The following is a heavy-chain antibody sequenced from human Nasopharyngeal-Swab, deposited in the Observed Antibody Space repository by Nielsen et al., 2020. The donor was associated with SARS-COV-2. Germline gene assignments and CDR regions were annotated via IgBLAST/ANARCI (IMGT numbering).Heavy chain of an antibody. CDR3: ARDGYSSSTPRTYYFDY. CDR2: ISYDGSNN. D-gene: IGHD6-13*01. V-gene: IGHV3-30-3*01. J-gene: IGHJ4*02. Sequence: GESLKISCAASGFTFSSYAMHWVRQAPGKGLEWVAVISYDGSNNYYADSVKGRFTISRDNSKNTLYLQMNSLRAEDTAVYYCARDGYSSSTPRTYYFDYWGQGTLVTVSS. CDR1: GFTFSSYA.